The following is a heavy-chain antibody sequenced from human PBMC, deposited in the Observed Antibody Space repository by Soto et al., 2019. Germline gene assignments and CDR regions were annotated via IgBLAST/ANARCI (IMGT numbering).Heavy chain of an antibody. J-gene: IGHJ3*02. Sequence: LGESLKISCMGSGYKVSTWHNFTSYWIAWVRQMPGEGLEWMGIIYPGDSDTRYSPSFQGQVTISADKSINSVYLQWSSLKASDTAMYYCARGFYLYDSSAYYPPLDAFDIWGQGTMVTVSS. V-gene: IGHV5-51*01. CDR3: ARGFYLYDSSAYYPPLDAFDI. CDR2: IYPGDSDT. D-gene: IGHD3-22*01. CDR1: GYKVSTWHNFTSYW.